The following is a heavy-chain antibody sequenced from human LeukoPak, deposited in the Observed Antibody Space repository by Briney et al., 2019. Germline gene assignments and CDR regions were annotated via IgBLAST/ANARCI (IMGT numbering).Heavy chain of an antibody. V-gene: IGHV3-30-3*01. CDR3: ARDPSGKGDY. Sequence: GGSLGLSCAASGFTFSSYAMHWVRQAPGKGLEWVAVISYDGSNKYYADSVKGRFTISRDNSKNTLYLQMNSLRAEDTAVYYCARDPSGKGDYWGQGTLVTVSS. CDR2: ISYDGSNK. CDR1: GFTFSSYA. D-gene: IGHD4-23*01. J-gene: IGHJ4*02.